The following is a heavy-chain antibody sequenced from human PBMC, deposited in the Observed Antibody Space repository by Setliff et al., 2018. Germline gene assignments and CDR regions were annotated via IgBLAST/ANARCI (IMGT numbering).Heavy chain of an antibody. CDR2: IYPGDSHT. J-gene: IGHJ4*02. CDR1: GYSFSNFW. CDR3: ARSQVGATYSVYFDY. D-gene: IGHD1-26*01. Sequence: GESLKISCKGSGYSFSNFWIGWVRQMPGKGLEWMGIIYPGDSHTRYSPSFQGQVTMSADKSINTAYLQWSNLKASDTATYYCARSQVGATYSVYFDYWGQGALVTVSS. V-gene: IGHV5-51*01.